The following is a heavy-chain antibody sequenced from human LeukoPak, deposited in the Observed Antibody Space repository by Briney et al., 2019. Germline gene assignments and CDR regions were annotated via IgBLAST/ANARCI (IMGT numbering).Heavy chain of an antibody. D-gene: IGHD1-26*01. J-gene: IGHJ4*02. V-gene: IGHV5-51*01. CDR3: ARLWGVSLSGSYYDY. CDR2: MYPGNSDT. CDR1: VYSFTIFW. Sequence: GVCLKISCKGSVYSFTIFWIVCVRQIPGKGLEWILIMYPGNSDTRYSPSFQGQVNISVDKSISTANLQWGRLKASDTAMYSCARLWGVSLSGSYYDYWGQGTLVTVSS.